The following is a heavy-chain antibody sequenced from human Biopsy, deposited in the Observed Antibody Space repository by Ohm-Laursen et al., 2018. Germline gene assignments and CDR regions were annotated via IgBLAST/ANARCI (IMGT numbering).Heavy chain of an antibody. CDR3: AVEYYNSSGYYNPKWFNP. Sequence: SLRLSCAASGFTFSVYAMHWVRQAPGKGLEWVAIIWYDGSSEYYADSVKGRFTISRDNAQNSLYLQMNSLRAEDTAFYYCAVEYYNSSGYYNPKWFNPWGQGTLVTVSS. V-gene: IGHV3-33*03. J-gene: IGHJ5*02. CDR1: GFTFSVYA. CDR2: IWYDGSSE. D-gene: IGHD3-22*01.